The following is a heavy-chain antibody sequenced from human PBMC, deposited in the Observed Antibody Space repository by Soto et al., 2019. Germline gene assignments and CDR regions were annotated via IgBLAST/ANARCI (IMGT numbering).Heavy chain of an antibody. V-gene: IGHV3-30*18. Sequence: QVQLVESGGGVVQPGRSLRLSCAASGFTFSSYGMHWVRQAPGKGLEWVAVISYDGSNKYYADSVKGRFTISRDNSKNXLXLQMNSLRAEDTAVYYCAKDWGRYCISTSCYGGGDYWGQGTLVTVSS. CDR3: AKDWGRYCISTSCYGGGDY. D-gene: IGHD2-2*01. CDR1: GFTFSSYG. J-gene: IGHJ4*02. CDR2: ISYDGSNK.